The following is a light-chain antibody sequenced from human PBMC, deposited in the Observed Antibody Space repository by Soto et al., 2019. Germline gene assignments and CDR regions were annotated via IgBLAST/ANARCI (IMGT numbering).Light chain of an antibody. CDR3: QQYNSYS. J-gene: IGKJ1*01. CDR2: NAQ. Sequence: DIQMTQSPSTVPASLGDRVPITFRASRSLSNSLDWHQKNTATDPTLLISNAQPSKSGVTSRPSGSGSGTHFPLTTSSLEPYYFATYYCQQYNSYSFGQVTKADLK. V-gene: IGKV1-5*01. CDR1: RSLSNS.